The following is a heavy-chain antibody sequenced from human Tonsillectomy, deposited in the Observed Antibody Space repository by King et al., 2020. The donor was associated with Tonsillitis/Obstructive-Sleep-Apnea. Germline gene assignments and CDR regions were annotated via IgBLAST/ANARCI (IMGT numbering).Heavy chain of an antibody. CDR2: IYPGDSDT. D-gene: IGHD6-6*01. CDR3: ARGGENAYSSSSSYYYYYMDV. V-gene: IGHV5-51*01. CDR1: GYSFTSYW. J-gene: IGHJ6*03. Sequence: QLVQSGAEVKKPGESLKISCKGSGYSFTSYWIGWVRQMPGKGLEWMGIIYPGDSDTRYSPSFQGQVTISVYTSITTAYRQWSSLKASDTAMYYCARGGENAYSSSSSYYYYYMDVWGKGTTVTVSS.